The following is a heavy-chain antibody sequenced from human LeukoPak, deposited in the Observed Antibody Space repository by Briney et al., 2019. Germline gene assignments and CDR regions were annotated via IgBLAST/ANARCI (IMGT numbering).Heavy chain of an antibody. V-gene: IGHV1-69*13. CDR3: ARGPRPTYYDFWSGYYTGEYFDY. CDR2: IIPIFGTA. J-gene: IGHJ4*02. D-gene: IGHD3-3*01. Sequence: SVKVSCKASGGTFSNYAISWVRQAPGQGLEWMGGIIPIFGTANYAQKFQGRVTITADESTSTAYMELSSLRSEDTAVYYCARGPRPTYYDFWSGYYTGEYFDYWGQGTLVTVSS. CDR1: GGTFSNYA.